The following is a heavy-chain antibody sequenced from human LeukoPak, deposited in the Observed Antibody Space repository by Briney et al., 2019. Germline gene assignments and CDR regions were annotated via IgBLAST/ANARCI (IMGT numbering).Heavy chain of an antibody. J-gene: IGHJ3*02. CDR3: AKCYYDSSGYYFGAFDI. V-gene: IGHV3-23*01. D-gene: IGHD3-22*01. CDR1: GFTFNSYA. Sequence: QPGGSLRLSCAASGFTFNSYAMSWVRQAPGKGLEWVSAISGSGGSTYYADSVKGRFTISSDNSKNTLYLQMTSLRAEDTAVYYCAKCYYDSSGYYFGAFDIWGQGTMVTVST. CDR2: ISGSGGST.